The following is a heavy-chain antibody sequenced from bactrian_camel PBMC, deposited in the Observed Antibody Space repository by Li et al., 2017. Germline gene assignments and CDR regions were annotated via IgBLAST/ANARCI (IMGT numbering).Heavy chain of an antibody. CDR3: AAVCRYSNCRGTCVLRVNEYWY. CDR2: IYIAFRPADQRT. CDR1: GYTYSSIC. Sequence: VQLVESGGGPVQPGGSLRLSCAASGYTYSSICMGWFRQAPGKEREAVTTIYIAFRPADQRTYYADSVKGRFTISPGNATNTVSLQMNGLKPEDTAMYYCAAVCRYSNCRGTCVLRVNEYWYWGQGTQVTVS. D-gene: IGHD2*01. J-gene: IGHJ4*01. V-gene: IGHV3S40*01.